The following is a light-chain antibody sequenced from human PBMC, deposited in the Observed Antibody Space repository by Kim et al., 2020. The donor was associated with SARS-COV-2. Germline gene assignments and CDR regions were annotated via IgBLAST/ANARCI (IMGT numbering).Light chain of an antibody. CDR1: KVGDKD. CDR3: WAGGSSTWV. J-gene: IGLJ3*02. CDR2: QNR. V-gene: IGLV3-1*01. Sequence: ESPMQTVSSDSSEDKVGDKDGCWQQQKAGQTPVLVKYQNRQPASRIPWRFSGSNSGNTATMTSSRTQAVDEADYYWWAGGSSTWVFGGGTQLTVL.